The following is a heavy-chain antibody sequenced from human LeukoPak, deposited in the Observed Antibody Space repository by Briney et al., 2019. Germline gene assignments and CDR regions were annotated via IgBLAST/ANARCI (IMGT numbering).Heavy chain of an antibody. D-gene: IGHD2-8*01. CDR3: AKNGAPHYYVDV. V-gene: IGHV3-23*01. CDR2: ISGSGSNT. J-gene: IGHJ6*03. Sequence: GGFLRLSCAASGFTFTTYGMIWVRQAPGKGLEWVLGISGSGSNTYYADSAKGRFTSSRDYSKRTVYLQMNSLRAEDTAVYYCAKNGAPHYYVDVLGKGTTVTVSS. CDR1: GFTFTTYG.